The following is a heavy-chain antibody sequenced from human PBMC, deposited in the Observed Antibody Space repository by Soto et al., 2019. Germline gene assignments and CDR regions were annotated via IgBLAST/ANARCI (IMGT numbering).Heavy chain of an antibody. CDR1: GYTFTSYG. V-gene: IGHV1-18*01. CDR3: ARFLARSGWYDFDY. CDR2: ISAYNGNT. D-gene: IGHD6-19*01. J-gene: IGHJ4*02. Sequence: GASVKVSCKASGYTFTSYGISWVRQAPGQGLEWMGWISAYNGNTNYAQNLQGRVTMTTDTSTSTAYMELSSLRSEDTAVYYCARFLARSGWYDFDYWGQGTLVTVSS.